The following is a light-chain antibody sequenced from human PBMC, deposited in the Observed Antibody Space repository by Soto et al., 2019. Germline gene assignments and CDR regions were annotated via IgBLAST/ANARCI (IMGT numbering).Light chain of an antibody. Sequence: QSALTQPPSASGSPGQSVTISCTGTSSDVGGYNYVSWYQQHPGKAPKLMIYEVSKRPSGVPDRFSGSKSGNTASLTVSGLQAEDEADYYRSSYAGSNHWVFGGGTKLTVL. CDR1: SSDVGGYNY. J-gene: IGLJ2*01. V-gene: IGLV2-8*01. CDR3: SSYAGSNHWV. CDR2: EVS.